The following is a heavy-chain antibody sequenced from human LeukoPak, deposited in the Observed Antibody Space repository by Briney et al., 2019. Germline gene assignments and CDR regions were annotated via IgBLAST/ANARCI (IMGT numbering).Heavy chain of an antibody. D-gene: IGHD7-27*01. CDR2: IYYSGST. CDR3: ARGAPTLGHWFDP. CDR1: GGSVSRGDYY. J-gene: IGHJ5*02. Sequence: SQTLSLTCTVSGGSVSRGDYYWSWIRQPPGKGLEWIGDIYYSGSTFYNPSLKSRVTISIDTSKNQFSLEPSSVTAPDTAVYFCARGAPTLGHWFDPWGQGTLVTVSS. V-gene: IGHV4-30-4*01.